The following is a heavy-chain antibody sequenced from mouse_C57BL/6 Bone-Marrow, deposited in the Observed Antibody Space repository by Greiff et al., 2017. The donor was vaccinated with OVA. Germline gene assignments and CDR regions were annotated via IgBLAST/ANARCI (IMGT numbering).Heavy chain of an antibody. J-gene: IGHJ2*01. CDR2: IYPGSGST. D-gene: IGHD1-1*01. Sequence: QVQLQQPGAELVKPVASVKMSCKASGYTFTSYWITWVKQRPGQGLEWIGDIYPGSGSTNYNEKFKSKATLTVDTSSSTAYMQLSSLTSEDSAVYYCAKEGYGSSYVWGQGTTLTVSS. CDR1: GYTFTSYW. CDR3: AKEGYGSSYV. V-gene: IGHV1-55*01.